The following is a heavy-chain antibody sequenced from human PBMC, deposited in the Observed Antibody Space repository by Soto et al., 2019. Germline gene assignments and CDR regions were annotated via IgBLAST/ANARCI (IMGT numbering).Heavy chain of an antibody. Sequence: QVQLQESGPGLVKPSETLSLTCTVSGGSISSYYWSWIRQPPGKGLEWIVYIYYSGSTNYNPSLKSRVTISVDTSKNQFSLKLSSVTAADTAVYYCARPTTEASDAFDIWGQGTMVTVSS. V-gene: IGHV4-59*08. CDR3: ARPTTEASDAFDI. J-gene: IGHJ3*02. CDR1: GGSISSYY. D-gene: IGHD4-17*01. CDR2: IYYSGST.